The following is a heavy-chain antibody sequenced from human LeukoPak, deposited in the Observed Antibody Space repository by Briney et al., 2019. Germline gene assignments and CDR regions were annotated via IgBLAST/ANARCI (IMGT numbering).Heavy chain of an antibody. CDR3: ARGLGYGDYVEFFDY. J-gene: IGHJ4*02. Sequence: GSSVKVSCKASGGTFSSYAISWVRQAPGQGLEWMGRIIPIFGTANYAQKFQGRVTITTDESTSTAYMELSSLRSEDTAVYYCARGLGYGDYVEFFDYWGQGTLVTVSS. D-gene: IGHD4-17*01. CDR2: IIPIFGTA. V-gene: IGHV1-69*05. CDR1: GGTFSSYA.